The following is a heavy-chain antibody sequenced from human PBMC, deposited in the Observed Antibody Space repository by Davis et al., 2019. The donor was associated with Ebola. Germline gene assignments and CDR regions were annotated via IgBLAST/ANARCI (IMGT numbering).Heavy chain of an antibody. D-gene: IGHD1-26*01. CDR1: GFSISTYW. V-gene: IGHV3-7*03. CDR3: ARGRVGAPNYFYYYGMDV. CDR2: IKQDGSEK. J-gene: IGHJ6*02. Sequence: PGGSLRLSCAASGFSISTYWMSWVRQAPGKGLEWVANIKQDGSEKYYVDSVKGRFTISRDNAKNSLYLQMNSLGAEDTAVYYRARGRVGAPNYFYYYGMDVWGQGTTVTVSS.